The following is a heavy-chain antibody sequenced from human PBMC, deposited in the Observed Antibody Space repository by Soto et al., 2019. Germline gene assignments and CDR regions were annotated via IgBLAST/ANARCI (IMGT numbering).Heavy chain of an antibody. Sequence: GESLKISCKGSGYSLTSYWIGWVRQMPGKGLEWMGIIYPGDSDTRYSPSFQGQVTISADKSISTAYLQWSSLKASDTAMYYCARNNNFNYYGSGSPLDTWGQGTLVTVSS. CDR2: IYPGDSDT. V-gene: IGHV5-51*01. CDR1: GYSLTSYW. CDR3: ARNNNFNYYGSGSPLDT. D-gene: IGHD3-10*01. J-gene: IGHJ5*02.